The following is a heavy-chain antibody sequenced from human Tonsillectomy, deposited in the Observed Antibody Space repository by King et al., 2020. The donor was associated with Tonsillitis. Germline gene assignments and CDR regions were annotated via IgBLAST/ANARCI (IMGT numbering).Heavy chain of an antibody. J-gene: IGHJ5*02. V-gene: IGHV4-4*07. CDR2: IYTSGST. D-gene: IGHD2-15*01. CDR1: GGSISSSY. Sequence: PLQESGPGLVKPSGTLSLTCTVSGGSISSSYWSCIRQPAGKGLEWIGRIYTSGSTNYNPSLKSRVTMSVDTSKNQFSLKLNSLTAADTAVYYCARDRCSGGSCYSFDPWGQGTLGTVSS. CDR3: ARDRCSGGSCYSFDP.